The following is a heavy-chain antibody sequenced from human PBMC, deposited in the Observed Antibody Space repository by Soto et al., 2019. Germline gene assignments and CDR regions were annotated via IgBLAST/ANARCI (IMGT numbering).Heavy chain of an antibody. CDR1: GFTFSSYG. J-gene: IGHJ4*02. CDR2: IWDDGSNK. Sequence: QVQLVESGGGVVQPGRSLRLSCAASGFTFSSYGMHWVRQAPGKGLEWVAVIWDDGSNKYYADSVKGRFTISRDNSKNTLYLQMNSLRAEDTAVYYCARVPYSSSWYGGDYFDYWGQGTLVTVSS. D-gene: IGHD6-13*01. CDR3: ARVPYSSSWYGGDYFDY. V-gene: IGHV3-33*01.